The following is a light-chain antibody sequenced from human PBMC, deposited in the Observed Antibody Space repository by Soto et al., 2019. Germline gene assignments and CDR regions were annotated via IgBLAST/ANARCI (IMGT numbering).Light chain of an antibody. CDR3: AAWDDSLNGVV. Sequence: QSVLTQPPSVSEAPRQRVTISCSGSSSNIGNNAVNWYQQLPGKAPKLLIYYDDLMPSVVSDRFSGSKSGTSASLAISGLQSEDEAYYYCAAWDDSLNGVVFGGGTKLTVL. V-gene: IGLV1-36*01. CDR1: SSNIGNNA. J-gene: IGLJ2*01. CDR2: YDD.